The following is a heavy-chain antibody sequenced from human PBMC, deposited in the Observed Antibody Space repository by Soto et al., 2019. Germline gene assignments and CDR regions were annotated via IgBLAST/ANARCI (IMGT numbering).Heavy chain of an antibody. CDR2: IYYSGNT. J-gene: IGHJ6*02. CDR3: ARVNYYDGRMDV. D-gene: IGHD3-22*01. V-gene: IGHV4-61*08. Sequence: PFETPPLPSTVSCGSRSNGGYHRSWIQQPPGKGLEWIGYIYYSGNTNYNPSLKSRVTMSGDTSRKQFSLKLSTVTAADTAIYYCARVNYYDGRMDVWGQGTTVTVSS. CDR1: CGSRSNGGYH.